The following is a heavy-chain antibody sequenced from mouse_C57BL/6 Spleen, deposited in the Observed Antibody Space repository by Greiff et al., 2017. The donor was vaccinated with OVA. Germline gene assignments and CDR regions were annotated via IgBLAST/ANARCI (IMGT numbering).Heavy chain of an antibody. CDR1: GYSITSGYY. Sequence: VQLQQSGPGLVKPSQSLSLTCSVTGYSITSGYYWNWIRQFPGNNLEWMGYISYDGSNNYNPSLNNRISFTRDTSKNQFFLKLNAVTTEDTATYYCARVGGQLRLGFAYWGQGTLVTVSA. D-gene: IGHD3-2*02. V-gene: IGHV3-6*01. J-gene: IGHJ3*01. CDR2: ISYDGSN. CDR3: ARVGGQLRLGFAY.